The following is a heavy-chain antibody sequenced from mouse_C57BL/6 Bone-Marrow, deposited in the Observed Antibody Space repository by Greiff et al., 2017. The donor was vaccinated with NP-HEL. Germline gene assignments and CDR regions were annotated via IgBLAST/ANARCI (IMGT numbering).Heavy chain of an antibody. J-gene: IGHJ2*01. CDR1: GYTFTDYE. V-gene: IGHV1-15*01. CDR3: TRRDGNSSFDY. CDR2: IDPETGGT. Sequence: QVQLQQSGAELVRPGASVTLSCKASGYTFTDYEMHWVKQTPVHGLEWIGAIDPETGGTAYNQKFKGKAILTADKSSSTAYMELRSLTSEDSAVYYCTRRDGNSSFDYWGQGTTLTVSS. D-gene: IGHD2-1*01.